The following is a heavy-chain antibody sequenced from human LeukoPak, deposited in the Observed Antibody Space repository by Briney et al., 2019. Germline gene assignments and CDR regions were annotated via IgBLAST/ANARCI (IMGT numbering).Heavy chain of an antibody. CDR1: GLTFDDHG. D-gene: IGHD6-19*01. CDR2: INWNGDST. V-gene: IGHV3-20*04. J-gene: IGHJ4*02. Sequence: GGSLRLSCAASGLTFDDHGMSWVRQAPGKGPQWVSAINWNGDSTSYADSVKGRFTISRDNAKNSLYLQMNSLRAEDTAVYYCAKSPGLIAVAGTLDYWGQGTLVTVSS. CDR3: AKSPGLIAVAGTLDY.